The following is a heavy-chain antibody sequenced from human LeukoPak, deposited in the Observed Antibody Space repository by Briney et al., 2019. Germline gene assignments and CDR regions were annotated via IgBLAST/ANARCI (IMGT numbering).Heavy chain of an antibody. CDR2: IPHSGST. Sequence: SEALSLTCTVSGGSISPYYWSWIRQPPGKGLEWIAYIPHSGSTVYNPCLKSRATISLDTSKNQFSLKVSSVTTADTALYYCARENYSLDYWGQGTLVTVSS. J-gene: IGHJ4*02. CDR3: ARENYSLDY. CDR1: GGSISPYY. D-gene: IGHD2-15*01. V-gene: IGHV4-59*01.